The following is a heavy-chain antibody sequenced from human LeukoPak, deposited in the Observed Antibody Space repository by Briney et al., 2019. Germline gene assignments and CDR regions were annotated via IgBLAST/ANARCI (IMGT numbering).Heavy chain of an antibody. D-gene: IGHD2-2*01. CDR1: GGSISPYF. J-gene: IGHJ6*03. V-gene: IGHV4-59*08. CDR2: IHYSGTT. CDR3: ARHGGTKYCSSTSCYLGYYYYYMDV. Sequence: SETLSLTCTVSGGSISPYFWSWIRQTPGKGLEWIAYIHYSGTTVYNPSLKSRVTISVDTSKNQFSLKLSSVTAADTAVYYCARHGGTKYCSSTSCYLGYYYYYMDVWGKGTTVTISS.